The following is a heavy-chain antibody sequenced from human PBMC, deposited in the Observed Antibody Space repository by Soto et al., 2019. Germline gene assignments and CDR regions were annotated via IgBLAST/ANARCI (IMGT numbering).Heavy chain of an antibody. V-gene: IGHV1-69*01. CDR2: IIPIFGTA. D-gene: IGHD1-26*01. J-gene: IGHJ4*02. CDR3: ATPPGVGVTTSHFDY. CDR1: GGTFSSYA. Sequence: QVQLVQSGAEVKKPGSSVKVSCKASGGTFSSYAISWVRQAPGQGREWMGGIIPIFGTANYAQKFQGRVTMSADEATSTVYVELSSLRSEDTAVYYCATPPGVGVTTSHFDYWGQGTLVTVSS.